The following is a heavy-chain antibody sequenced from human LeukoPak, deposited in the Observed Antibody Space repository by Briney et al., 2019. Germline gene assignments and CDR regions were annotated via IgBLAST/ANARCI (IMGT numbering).Heavy chain of an antibody. CDR2: IIPIFGTA. V-gene: IGHV1-69*13. CDR1: GGTFSSYA. CDR3: ARPDEDRGYSYGYNY. D-gene: IGHD5-18*01. J-gene: IGHJ4*02. Sequence: SVKVSCRASGGTFSSYAISWVRQAPGQGLEWMGGIIPIFGTANYAQKFQGRVTITADESTSTAYMELSSLRSEDTAVYYCARPDEDRGYSYGYNYWGQGTLVTVSS.